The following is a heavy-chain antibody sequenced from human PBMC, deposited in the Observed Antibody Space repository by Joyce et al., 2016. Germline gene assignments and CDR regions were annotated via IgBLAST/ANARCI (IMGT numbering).Heavy chain of an antibody. V-gene: IGHV1-18*04. CDR1: GYTFTSYD. J-gene: IGHJ3*02. D-gene: IGHD1-14*01. CDR2: ISASNGNT. Sequence: QVQLVQSGAEVKKPGASVKVSCKASGYTFTSYDISWVRPAPGQGLEWMGWISASNGNTNYAQKLQGRVTMTTDTSTSTAYMELRSLRSDDTAVYYCAKDSTTSADDAFDIWGQGTMATVSS. CDR3: AKDSTTSADDAFDI.